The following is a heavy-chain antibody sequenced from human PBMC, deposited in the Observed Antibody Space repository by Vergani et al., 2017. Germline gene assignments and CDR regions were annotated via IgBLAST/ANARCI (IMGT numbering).Heavy chain of an antibody. CDR3: ARGTALGAFDI. J-gene: IGHJ3*02. CDR1: GYTFTSYT. Sequence: QVQLVQSGAEVKKPGASVKVSCKASGYTFTSYTIHWVRQAPGQRLEWIGWINAGNGNTKYSQNFQGRVTITRDTSASTAYMELSSLRSEVTAVFFCARGTALGAFDIWGQGTMVTVSS. V-gene: IGHV1-3*01. D-gene: IGHD2-21*02. CDR2: INAGNGNT.